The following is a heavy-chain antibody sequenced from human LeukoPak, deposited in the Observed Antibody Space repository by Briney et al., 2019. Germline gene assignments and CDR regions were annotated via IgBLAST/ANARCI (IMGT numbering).Heavy chain of an antibody. CDR3: ASKVSGGYYYILDY. CDR1: GGIFTNYV. D-gene: IGHD3-22*01. V-gene: IGHV1-69*13. J-gene: IGHJ4*02. CDR2: IIPVFHTT. Sequence: SVKVSCKASGGIFTNYVIGWIRQAPGQGLEWMGGIIPVFHTTNYAQKFQGRVTITADESTTTAYMELSSLRSEDSAVYYCASKVSGGYYYILDYWGQGTVVTVAS.